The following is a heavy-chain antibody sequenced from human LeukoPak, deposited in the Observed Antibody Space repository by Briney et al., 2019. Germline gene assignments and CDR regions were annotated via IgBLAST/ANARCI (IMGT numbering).Heavy chain of an antibody. Sequence: SETLSLTCFVSGDSITSRSFYWIWIRQPPGKNLDWIGNVYYNGRTSYNPSLKTRVTLSVDTSRNHFSLTLTSVTAADTAVYYCARPLARLGFFDYWGQGTLVTVSS. CDR3: ARPLARLGFFDY. J-gene: IGHJ4*02. D-gene: IGHD3-16*01. V-gene: IGHV4-39*02. CDR2: VYYNGRT. CDR1: GDSITSRSFY.